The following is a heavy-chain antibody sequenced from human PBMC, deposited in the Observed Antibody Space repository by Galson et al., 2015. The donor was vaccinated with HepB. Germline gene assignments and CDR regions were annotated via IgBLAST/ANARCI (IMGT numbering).Heavy chain of an antibody. CDR1: GYTFTSFG. D-gene: IGHD2-15*01. CDR3: ARGVVAATIHAFDI. J-gene: IGHJ3*02. V-gene: IGHV1-18*04. CDR2: ISAYNGNT. Sequence: SVKVSCKASGYTFTSFGISWVRQAPGQGLEWMGWISAYNGNTTYAQNLQGRVSMTTDTSTSTAYMELRSLRSDDTAVYYCARGVVAATIHAFDIWGQGTMVTVSS.